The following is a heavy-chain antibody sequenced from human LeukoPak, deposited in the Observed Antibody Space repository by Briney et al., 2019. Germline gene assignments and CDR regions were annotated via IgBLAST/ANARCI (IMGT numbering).Heavy chain of an antibody. CDR3: ARGASPIFGVVPPLRYYYYYMDV. CDR2: IIPIFGTA. CDR1: GGTFSSYA. D-gene: IGHD3-3*01. J-gene: IGHJ6*03. V-gene: IGHV1-69*05. Sequence: SVKVSCKASGGTFSSYAISWVRQAPGQGLEWMGGIIPIFGTANYAQKFQGRVTITTDESTSTAYMELSSLRSEDTAVYYCARGASPIFGVVPPLRYYYYYMDVWGKGTTVTVSS.